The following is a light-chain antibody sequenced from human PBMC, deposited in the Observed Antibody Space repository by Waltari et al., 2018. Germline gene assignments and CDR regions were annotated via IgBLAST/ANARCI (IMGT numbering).Light chain of an antibody. V-gene: IGLV2-14*03. J-gene: IGLJ3*02. CDR3: SSYISSSTLEV. Sequence: QSALTQPASVSGSPGQSITISCTGTSSDVGGSHYVSWYQQHPGQAPKLMIFDVSNRHSGVSNRFSGSKSGNTASLTISGLQAEDEADYYCSSYISSSTLEVFGGGTRLTVL. CDR2: DVS. CDR1: SSDVGGSHY.